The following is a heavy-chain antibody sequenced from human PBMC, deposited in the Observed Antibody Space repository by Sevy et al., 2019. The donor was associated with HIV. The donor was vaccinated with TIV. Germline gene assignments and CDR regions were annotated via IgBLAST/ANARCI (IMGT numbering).Heavy chain of an antibody. D-gene: IGHD1-26*01. V-gene: IGHV3-7*01. CDR2: IKQDMSEK. Sequence: GGSLRLSCAASGFTFSSYWMTWVRQAPGKGLEWVANIKQDMSEKYYADSVKGRFTISRDNARNSLYLQMESLRAEDTAVYYCVRGPQATPQSGTSHWSSFDLWGQGSLVTVSS. J-gene: IGHJ4*02. CDR3: VRGPQATPQSGTSHWSSFDL. CDR1: GFTFSSYW.